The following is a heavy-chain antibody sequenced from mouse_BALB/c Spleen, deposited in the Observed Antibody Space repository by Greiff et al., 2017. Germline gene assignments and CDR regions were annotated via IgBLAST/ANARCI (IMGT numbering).Heavy chain of an antibody. CDR2: ISDGGSYT. J-gene: IGHJ4*01. V-gene: IGHV5-4*02. CDR3: ARDTRDYYGSSGVDY. Sequence: DVQLVESGGGLVKPGGSLKLSCAASGFTFSDYYMYWVRQTPEKRLEWVATISDGGSYTYYPDSVKGRFTISRDNAKNNLYLQMSSLKSEDTAMYYCARDTRDYYGSSGVDYWGQGTSVTVSS. D-gene: IGHD1-1*01. CDR1: GFTFSDYY.